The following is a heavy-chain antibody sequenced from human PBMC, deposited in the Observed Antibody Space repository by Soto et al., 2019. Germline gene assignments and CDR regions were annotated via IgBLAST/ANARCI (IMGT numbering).Heavy chain of an antibody. D-gene: IGHD1-1*01. CDR3: ATFPGSGP. V-gene: IGHV3-53*02. CDR1: GFIVSSNY. J-gene: IGHJ5*02. CDR2: IYSGGST. Sequence: EVQLVETGGGLIQPGGSLRLSCAASGFIVSSNYMTWVRQAPGKGLEWLSVIYSGGSTYYADSVKDRFTLSRDNSKNTLFLQLNSLKPEDTAVYYCATFPGSGPWGQGTMVTVSS.